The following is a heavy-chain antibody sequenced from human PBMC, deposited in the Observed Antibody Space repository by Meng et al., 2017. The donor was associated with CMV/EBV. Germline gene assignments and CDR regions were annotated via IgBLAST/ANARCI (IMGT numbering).Heavy chain of an antibody. CDR2: IIPILGIA. D-gene: IGHD3-3*01. CDR3: AMSITIFGVVIPAGMDV. J-gene: IGHJ6*02. CDR1: GGTFSSYA. Sequence: SVKVSCKASGGTFSSYAISWVRQAPGQGLEWMGGIIPILGIANYAQKFQGRVTITADKSTSTAYMELSSLRSEDTAVYYCAMSITIFGVVIPAGMDVWGQGTTVTVSS. V-gene: IGHV1-69*10.